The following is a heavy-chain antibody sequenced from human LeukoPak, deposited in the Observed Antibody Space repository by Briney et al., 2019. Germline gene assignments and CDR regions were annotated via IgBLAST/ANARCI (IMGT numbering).Heavy chain of an antibody. D-gene: IGHD5-12*01. J-gene: IGHJ3*02. Sequence: GESLKISCKGSGYRFTSYWIGWVRQVPGKGLEWMGIIYPGDSDTRYSPSFQGQVTISADKSISTAYLQWSSLKASDTAMYYCARHGSLWLRPNDAFDIWGQGTMVTVSS. CDR1: GYRFTSYW. V-gene: IGHV5-51*01. CDR3: ARHGSLWLRPNDAFDI. CDR2: IYPGDSDT.